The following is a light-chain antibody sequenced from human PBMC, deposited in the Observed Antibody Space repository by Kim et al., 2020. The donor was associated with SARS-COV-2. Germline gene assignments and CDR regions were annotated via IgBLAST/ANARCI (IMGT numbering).Light chain of an antibody. CDR1: SSDIGGYNF. J-gene: IGLJ2*01. Sequence: SALTQPPSASGSPGQSVTISCTGSSSDIGGYNFVSWYQQHPGEPPKLLISEVTKRPSGVPPRFSGSKSGNTASLTVSGLQAEDEADYYCSSYADTNNLIFGGGTQLTVL. CDR3: SSYADTNNLI. V-gene: IGLV2-8*01. CDR2: EVT.